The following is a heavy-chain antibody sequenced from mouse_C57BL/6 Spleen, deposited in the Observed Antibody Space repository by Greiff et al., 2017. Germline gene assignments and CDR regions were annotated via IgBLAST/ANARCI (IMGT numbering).Heavy chain of an antibody. CDR3: ARRGPITTVECFDV. Sequence: QVQLQQSGAELMKPGASVKLSCKATGYTFTGYWIEWVKQRPGHGLEWIGEILPGSGSTNYNEKFKGKATFTADTSSNTAYMQLSSLTTEDSAIYYCARRGPITTVECFDVWGTGTTVTVSS. CDR2: ILPGSGST. V-gene: IGHV1-9*01. D-gene: IGHD1-1*01. J-gene: IGHJ1*03. CDR1: GYTFTGYW.